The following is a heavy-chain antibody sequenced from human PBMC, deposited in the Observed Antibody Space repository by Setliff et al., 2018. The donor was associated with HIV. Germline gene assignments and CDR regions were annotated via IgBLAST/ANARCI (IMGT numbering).Heavy chain of an antibody. CDR3: ATRIRDGHRGYGYFDF. CDR2: FDPEDNKI. J-gene: IGHJ4*02. Sequence: GASVKVSCKVSGYTVTELSINWVRQAPGKGPEWMGGFDPEDNKIVYAQKFQGRVTTTEGTSTDTAYMELSSLRPEDTAVYYCATRIRDGHRGYGYFDFWGQGTLVTVS. D-gene: IGHD5-12*01. CDR1: GYTVTELS. V-gene: IGHV1-24*01.